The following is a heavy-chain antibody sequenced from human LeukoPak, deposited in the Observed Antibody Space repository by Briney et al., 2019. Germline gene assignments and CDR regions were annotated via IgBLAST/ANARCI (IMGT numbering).Heavy chain of an antibody. CDR2: ISSSSSYI. J-gene: IGHJ3*02. V-gene: IGHV3-21*01. Sequence: PGGSLRLSCAASGFTFSSYSMNWVRQAPGKGLEWVSSISSSSSYIYYADSLKGRFTISRDNAKNSLYLQMNSLRAEDTAVYYCAREWDLNDAFDIWGQGTMVTVSS. CDR3: AREWDLNDAFDI. D-gene: IGHD1-26*01. CDR1: GFTFSSYS.